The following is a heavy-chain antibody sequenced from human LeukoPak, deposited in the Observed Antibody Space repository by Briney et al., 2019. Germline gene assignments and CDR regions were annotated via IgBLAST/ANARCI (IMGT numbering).Heavy chain of an antibody. CDR2: IYSGGST. D-gene: IGHD6-19*01. CDR1: GFTFSSYS. Sequence: PGGSLRLSCAASGFTFSSYSMNWVRQAPGKGLEWVSVIYSGGSTYYADSVKGRFTISRDNSKNTLYLQMNSLRAEDTAVYYCARGLLSSGRFDYWGQGTLVTVSS. CDR3: ARGLLSSGRFDY. J-gene: IGHJ4*02. V-gene: IGHV3-53*01.